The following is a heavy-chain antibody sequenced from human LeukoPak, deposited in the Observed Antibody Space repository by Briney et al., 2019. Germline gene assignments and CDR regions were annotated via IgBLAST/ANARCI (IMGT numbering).Heavy chain of an antibody. J-gene: IGHJ6*02. CDR1: GGSISSYY. CDR3: ARDSLLLWFGELFRDNYYYCGMDV. V-gene: IGHV4-4*07. CDR2: IYTSGST. D-gene: IGHD3-10*01. Sequence: TSETLSLTCTVSGGSISSYYWSWIRQPAGKGLEWIGRIYTSGSTNYNPSLKSRVTMSVDTSKNQFSLKLSSVTAADTAVYCCARDSLLLWFGELFRDNYYYCGMDVRGQGTTVTVSS.